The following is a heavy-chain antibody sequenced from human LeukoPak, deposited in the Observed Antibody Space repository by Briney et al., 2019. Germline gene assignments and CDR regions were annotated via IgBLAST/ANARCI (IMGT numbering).Heavy chain of an antibody. Sequence: GESLKISCKGSGYGFSHYWIGWVRQMPGKGLEWMGIIYPGDSDTRYSPSFQGQVTISADKSISTAYLQWSSLKASDTAMYYCARGPYSSSWYGNYYGMDVWGQGTTVTVSS. CDR2: IYPGDSDT. CDR3: ARGPYSSSWYGNYYGMDV. D-gene: IGHD6-13*01. J-gene: IGHJ6*02. V-gene: IGHV5-51*01. CDR1: GYGFSHYW.